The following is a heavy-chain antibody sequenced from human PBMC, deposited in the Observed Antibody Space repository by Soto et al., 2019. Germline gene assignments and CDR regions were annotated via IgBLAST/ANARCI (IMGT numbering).Heavy chain of an antibody. D-gene: IGHD5-12*01. CDR1: GFTFSSYS. CDR3: AREGYPFDY. J-gene: IGHJ4*02. V-gene: IGHV3-48*02. CDR2: ISSSSSTI. Sequence: EVQLVESGGGLVQPGGSLRLSCAASGFTFSSYSMNWVRQAPGKGLEWVSYISSSSSTIYYADSVKGRFTISRDTAKNSLLLQMNSLRDEDTAVYYCAREGYPFDYWGRGTLVTVSS.